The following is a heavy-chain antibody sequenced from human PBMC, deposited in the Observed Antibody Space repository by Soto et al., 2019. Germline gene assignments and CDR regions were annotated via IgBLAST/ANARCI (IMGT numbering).Heavy chain of an antibody. J-gene: IGHJ3*02. CDR1: GYTFTSYG. D-gene: IGHD2-15*01. V-gene: IGHV1-2*04. Sequence: ASVKVSCKASGYTFTSYGISWVRQAPGQGLEWMGWINPNSGGANYAQKFQGWVTMTRDTSISTAYMELSRLRSDDTAVYYCARVGYCSGGSCPHGAFDIWGQGTMVTVSS. CDR2: INPNSGGA. CDR3: ARVGYCSGGSCPHGAFDI.